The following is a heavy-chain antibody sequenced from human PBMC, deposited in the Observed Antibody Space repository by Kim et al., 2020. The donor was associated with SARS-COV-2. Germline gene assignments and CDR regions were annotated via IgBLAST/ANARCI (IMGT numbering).Heavy chain of an antibody. CDR1: GGSFSGYY. Sequence: GSLSLTCAVYGGSFSGYYWSWIRQPPGKGLEWIGEINHSGSTNYNPSLKSRVTISVDTSKNQFSLKLSSVTAADTAVYYCAKSIAVAGTRAFDIWGQGTMVTVSS. D-gene: IGHD6-19*01. J-gene: IGHJ3*02. CDR3: AKSIAVAGTRAFDI. CDR2: INHSGST. V-gene: IGHV4-34*01.